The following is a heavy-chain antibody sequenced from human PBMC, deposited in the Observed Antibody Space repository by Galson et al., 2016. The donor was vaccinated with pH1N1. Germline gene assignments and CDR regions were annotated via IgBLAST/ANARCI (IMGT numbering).Heavy chain of an antibody. CDR1: EFPFSTYG. CDR3: AKGASAAATLDY. V-gene: IGHV3-30*18. CDR2: ISYHGENI. D-gene: IGHD6-13*01. Sequence: SLRLSCAASEFPFSTYGMHWVRQAPGKGLEWLAVISYHGENIHYADSVKGRFTIHRDNSKNTLFLQMSRLRSQDTAVYYCAKGASAAATLDYWGRGTLLTVSS. J-gene: IGHJ4*02.